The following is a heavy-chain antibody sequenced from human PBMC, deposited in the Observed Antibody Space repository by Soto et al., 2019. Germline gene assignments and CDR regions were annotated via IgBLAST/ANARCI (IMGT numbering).Heavy chain of an antibody. CDR2: IHYNGNT. CDR1: GGSISSYY. J-gene: IGHJ4*02. Sequence: PSETLSLTCTVSGGSISSYYWSWIRQPPGKGLEWIGNIHYNGNTKYSPSLKSRVTMPVDTSKNHFSLKLISVTTADTAVYFCAREGNLGRWIQPLDSWGQGTLVTVSS. D-gene: IGHD2-2*03. V-gene: IGHV4-59*01. CDR3: AREGNLGRWIQPLDS.